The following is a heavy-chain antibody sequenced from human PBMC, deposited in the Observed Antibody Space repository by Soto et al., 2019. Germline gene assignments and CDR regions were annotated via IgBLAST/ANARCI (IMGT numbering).Heavy chain of an antibody. Sequence: QITLKESGPTLVKPTQTLTLTCTFSGFSLSTSGVGVGWIRQPPGKALEWLTFIYWDDDKRNSPFLKSRLTITKDPSKNQVVLTMTHMDPVDTATYYCAHLVVAGITYYCDSWGQGTLVTVSS. CDR3: AHLVVAGITYYCDS. J-gene: IGHJ4*02. CDR1: GFSLSTSGVG. V-gene: IGHV2-5*02. D-gene: IGHD2-15*01. CDR2: IYWDDDK.